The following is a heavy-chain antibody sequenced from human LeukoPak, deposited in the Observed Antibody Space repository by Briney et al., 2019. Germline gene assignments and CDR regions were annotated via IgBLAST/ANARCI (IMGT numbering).Heavy chain of an antibody. CDR3: GKEQSGCYVHAFDP. CDR1: GFPFSSYG. D-gene: IGHD3-3*01. Sequence: GVSLTLSCAASGFPFSSYGMLCLRHSPGKGREWVAYIQYDDNTIFYTHSEKGRLTLPRDNTKNTLYLQKNSLRTDDTAVYYCGKEQSGCYVHAFDPWGQGTVVTVSS. J-gene: IGHJ5*02. CDR2: IQYDDNTI. V-gene: IGHV3-30*02.